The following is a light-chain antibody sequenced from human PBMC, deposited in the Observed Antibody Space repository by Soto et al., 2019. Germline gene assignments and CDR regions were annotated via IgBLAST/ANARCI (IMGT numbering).Light chain of an antibody. CDR3: HQSYTVPWT. J-gene: IGKJ1*01. CDR1: QSVLYSSNNKNN. Sequence: DIVMTQSPDYLAVSLGERATINCKSSQSVLYSSNNKNNLAWYQKKPGQPPKLLIYWASTRESGVPDRFSGSGSGTDFTLTISSLQADDVAFYYCHQSYTVPWTFGQGTKVEIK. V-gene: IGKV4-1*01. CDR2: WAS.